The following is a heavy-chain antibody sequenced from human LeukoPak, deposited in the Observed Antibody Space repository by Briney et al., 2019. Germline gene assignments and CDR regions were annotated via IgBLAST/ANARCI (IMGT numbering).Heavy chain of an antibody. D-gene: IGHD3-16*01. CDR3: TRDGGEGGNSAFDI. V-gene: IGHV3-72*01. CDR1: GFTFSDYI. Sequence: GGSLRLSCAASGFTFSDYILDWVRQAPGKGQEWVGRIRRGTNSYTTGYAASVKGRFIISRDDSKNSLYLHMNSLKTEDTAVYHCTRDGGEGGNSAFDIWGQGTMVTVSS. J-gene: IGHJ3*02. CDR2: IRRGTNSYTT.